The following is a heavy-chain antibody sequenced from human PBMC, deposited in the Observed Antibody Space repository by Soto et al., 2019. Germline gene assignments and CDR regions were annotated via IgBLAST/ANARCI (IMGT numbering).Heavy chain of an antibody. Sequence: ASVKVSCKASGYTFTGYYVHWVRQAPGQGLEWMGWINPNSGGANYAQKFQGWVTMTRDTSISTAYMELSRLRSDDTAVYYCAREEGFYGMDVWGQGTTVTVSS. CDR3: AREEGFYGMDV. CDR2: INPNSGGA. V-gene: IGHV1-2*04. CDR1: GYTFTGYY. J-gene: IGHJ6*02.